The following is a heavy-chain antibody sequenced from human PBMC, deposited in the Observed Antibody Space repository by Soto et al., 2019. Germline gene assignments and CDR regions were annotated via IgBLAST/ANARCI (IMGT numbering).Heavy chain of an antibody. Sequence: PGGSLRLSCAASGFTFSSYGMHWVRQAPGKGLEWVAVIWYDGSNKYYADSVRGRFTISRDNSKNTLYLQMNSLRAEDTAVYYCARDRGYDFWSGYYTGGAFDIWGQGTMVTVSS. D-gene: IGHD3-3*01. J-gene: IGHJ3*02. CDR3: ARDRGYDFWSGYYTGGAFDI. CDR2: IWYDGSNK. V-gene: IGHV3-33*01. CDR1: GFTFSSYG.